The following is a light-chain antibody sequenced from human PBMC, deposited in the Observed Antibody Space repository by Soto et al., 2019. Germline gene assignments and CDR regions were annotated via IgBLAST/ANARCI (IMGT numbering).Light chain of an antibody. J-gene: IGKJ3*01. Sequence: EIVLTQSPATLSLSPGERATLSCRASQSLSTYLAWYQQKPGQAPRLLIYDASDRATGIPARFSGSGSGTDFTLTISSLQPEDSAVYYCQQRSNWPTCGPGTKVDIK. CDR3: QQRSNWPT. V-gene: IGKV3-11*01. CDR1: QSLSTY. CDR2: DAS.